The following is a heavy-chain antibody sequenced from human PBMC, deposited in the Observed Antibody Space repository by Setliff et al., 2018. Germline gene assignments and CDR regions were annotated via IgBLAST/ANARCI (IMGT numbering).Heavy chain of an antibody. CDR2: MNPTSGNT. CDR3: ARHGSSGKFDASDI. V-gene: IGHV1-8*02. CDR1: GYTFTNYD. J-gene: IGHJ3*02. D-gene: IGHD3-10*01. Sequence: GASVKVSCKTSGYTFTNYDINWVRQATGQGLEWMGWMNPTSGNTGYAQKFQGRVTMTRNTSISTAYMELRSLTSDDTAVYYCARHGSSGKFDASDIWGQGTMVTVSS.